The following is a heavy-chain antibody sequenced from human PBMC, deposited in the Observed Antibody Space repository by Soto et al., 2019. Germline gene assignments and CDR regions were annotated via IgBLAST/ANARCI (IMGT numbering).Heavy chain of an antibody. CDR3: KKGGLPRRYNIPKVDIEY. V-gene: IGHV3-23*01. J-gene: IGHJ4*02. CDR2: LSASGATT. D-gene: IGHD1-1*01. CDR1: GFIFSNYA. Sequence: EVHLLESGGDLVQRGGSLRLSCAASGFIFSNYAMSWVRQAPGKGLEWVSALSASGATTYYPDSVKGRFTVSRDHSKDPPYLQMYRLRAEDTAVNYCKKGGLPRRYNIPKVDIEYWGQGSLVTVSS.